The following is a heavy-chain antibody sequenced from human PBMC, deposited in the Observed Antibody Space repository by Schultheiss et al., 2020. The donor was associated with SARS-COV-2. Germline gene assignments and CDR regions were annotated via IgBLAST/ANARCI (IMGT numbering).Heavy chain of an antibody. CDR1: GGSFSGYY. CDR2: IYYSGST. V-gene: IGHV4-34*01. D-gene: IGHD4-23*01. Sequence: GSLRLSCAVYGGSFSGYYWSWIRQPPGKGLEWIGYIYYSGSTNYNPSLKSRVTISVDTSKNQFSLKLSSVTAEDTAVYYCANGGNSGWAWFDPWGQGTTVTVAS. CDR3: ANGGNSGWAWFDP. J-gene: IGHJ5*01.